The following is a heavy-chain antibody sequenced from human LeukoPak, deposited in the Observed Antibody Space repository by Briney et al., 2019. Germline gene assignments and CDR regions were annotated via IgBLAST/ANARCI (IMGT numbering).Heavy chain of an antibody. CDR1: GYTFTSYG. Sequence: ASVKVSCKASGYTFTSYGISWVRQAPGQGLEWMGWISAYNGNTNYAQKLQGRVTMTTDTSTSTACMELRSLRSDDTAVYYCARDPYSSSSGFDYWGQGTLVTVSS. D-gene: IGHD6-6*01. V-gene: IGHV1-18*01. J-gene: IGHJ4*02. CDR3: ARDPYSSSSGFDY. CDR2: ISAYNGNT.